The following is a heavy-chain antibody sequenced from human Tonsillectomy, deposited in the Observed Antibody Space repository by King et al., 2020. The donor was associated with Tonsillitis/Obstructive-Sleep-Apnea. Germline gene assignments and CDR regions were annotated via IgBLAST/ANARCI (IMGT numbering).Heavy chain of an antibody. Sequence: VQLVESGGGVVQPGRSLRLSCAASGFTFSSYGMHWVRQAPGKWLEWVAAISYDGSNKYYADSVKGRFTISRDNSKNTLYLQMNSLRAEDTAVYYCAKHRGASRRGYYYYMDVWGKGTTVTVSS. CDR2: ISYDGSNK. J-gene: IGHJ6*03. V-gene: IGHV3-30*18. D-gene: IGHD1-26*01. CDR1: GFTFSSYG. CDR3: AKHRGASRRGYYYYMDV.